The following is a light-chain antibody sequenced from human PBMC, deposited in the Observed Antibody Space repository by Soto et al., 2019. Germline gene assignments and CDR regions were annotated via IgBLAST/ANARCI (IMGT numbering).Light chain of an antibody. CDR3: QQYDNSPIT. CDR1: QSISSSF. J-gene: IGKJ5*01. V-gene: IGKV3-20*01. Sequence: EIVLTQSPGILSLSPGERASLSCGASQSISSSFLAWYQQKPGQAPRLLIYGASSRDTGIPDRFSGTGSETDFTLTISRLEPEDFAVYYCQQYDNSPITFGQGTRLEIK. CDR2: GAS.